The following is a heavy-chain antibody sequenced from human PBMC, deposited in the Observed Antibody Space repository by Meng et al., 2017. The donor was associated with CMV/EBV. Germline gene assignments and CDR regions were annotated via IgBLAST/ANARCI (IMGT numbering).Heavy chain of an antibody. CDR2: INSDGSST. Sequence: GGSLRLSCAASGFTFSSYWMHWVRQAPGKGLVWVSRINSDGSSTSYADSVKGRFTISRDNAKNTLYLQMNSLRAEDTAVFYCARLGVPAAIHYFDYWGQGTLVTVSS. CDR1: GFTFSSYW. D-gene: IGHD2-2*02. V-gene: IGHV3-74*01. J-gene: IGHJ4*02. CDR3: ARLGVPAAIHYFDY.